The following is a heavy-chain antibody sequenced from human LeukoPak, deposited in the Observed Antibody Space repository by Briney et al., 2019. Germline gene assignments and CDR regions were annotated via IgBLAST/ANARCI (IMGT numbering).Heavy chain of an antibody. D-gene: IGHD3-16*01. CDR3: ATTPHYEGGGFDI. V-gene: IGHV4-39*01. CDR2: VYYTGRT. CDR1: ADSNSTSNYY. J-gene: IGHJ3*02. Sequence: SETLSLTCTVSADSNSTSNYYWGWIRQPPGKGLEWIGSVYYTGRTYDNPSLKSRVTISVDTSKNQFSLKLNSATAADTAVYYCATTPHYEGGGFDIWGQGTMVTVSS.